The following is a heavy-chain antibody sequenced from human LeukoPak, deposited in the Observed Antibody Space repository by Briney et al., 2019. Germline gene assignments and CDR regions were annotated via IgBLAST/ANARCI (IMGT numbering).Heavy chain of an antibody. J-gene: IGHJ4*02. CDR2: IKQDGSEK. Sequence: GGSLRLSCAASGFTFSSYWMSWVRQAPGKGLEWVANIKQDGSEKYYVDSVKGRFTISRDNAKNSLYLQMNSLRAEDTAVYYCARDLSVNYDFWSGYYFDYWGQGTLVTVSS. V-gene: IGHV3-7*01. CDR1: GFTFSSYW. CDR3: ARDLSVNYDFWSGYYFDY. D-gene: IGHD3-3*01.